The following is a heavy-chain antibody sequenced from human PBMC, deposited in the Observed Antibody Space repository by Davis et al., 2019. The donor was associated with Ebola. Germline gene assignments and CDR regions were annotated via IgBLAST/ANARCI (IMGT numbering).Heavy chain of an antibody. Sequence: GESLKISCAASGFTFSSYAMHWVRQAPGKGLEWVAVISYDGSNKYYADSVKGRFTISRDNSKNTLYLQMNSLRAEDTAVYYCAREYDILTGYFRHAFDIWGQGTMVTVSS. D-gene: IGHD3-9*01. CDR2: ISYDGSNK. CDR1: GFTFSSYA. J-gene: IGHJ3*02. V-gene: IGHV3-30-3*01. CDR3: AREYDILTGYFRHAFDI.